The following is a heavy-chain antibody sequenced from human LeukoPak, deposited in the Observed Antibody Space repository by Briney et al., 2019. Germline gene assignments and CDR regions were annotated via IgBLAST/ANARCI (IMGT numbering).Heavy chain of an antibody. CDR3: ARGPSGYFDY. Sequence: GGFLRLSCAASGFTFSSYSMNWVRQAPGKGLEWVSSISSSSSYIYYADSVKGRFTISRDNAKNSLYLQMNSLRAEDTAVYYCARGPSGYFDYWGQGTLVTVSS. V-gene: IGHV3-21*01. J-gene: IGHJ4*02. CDR1: GFTFSSYS. D-gene: IGHD3-10*01. CDR2: ISSSSSYI.